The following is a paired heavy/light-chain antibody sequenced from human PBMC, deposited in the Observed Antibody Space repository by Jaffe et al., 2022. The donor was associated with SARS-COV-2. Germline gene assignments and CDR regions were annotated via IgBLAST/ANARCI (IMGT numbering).Light chain of an antibody. CDR2: DVI. CDR1: SSDVGGYNY. Sequence: QSALTQPASVSGSPGQSITISCTGTSSDVGGYNYVSWYQQHPGKAPKLIIYDVINRPSGVSSRFSSSKSGNTASLTISGLQAEDEADYYCSSYTGSDTLAFGGGTKLTVL. V-gene: IGLV2-14*03. CDR3: SSYTGSDTLA. J-gene: IGLJ3*02.
Heavy chain of an antibody. D-gene: IGHD1-26*01. CDR2: INPSTGST. CDR1: GYTFSSYY. CDR3: ARDSGTYYSRFAY. J-gene: IGHJ4*02. V-gene: IGHV1-46*04. Sequence: QVQLVQSGAEVKKPGASVKVSCKASGYTFSSYYMHWVRQAPGQGLEWMGKINPSTGSTRYARKLEGRVSMTRDTSTSTVYMELSSVISEDTALYYCARDSGTYYSRFAYWGQGTRVTVSS.